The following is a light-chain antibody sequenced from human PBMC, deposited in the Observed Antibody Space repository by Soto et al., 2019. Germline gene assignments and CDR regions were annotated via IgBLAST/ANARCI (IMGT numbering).Light chain of an antibody. CDR2: AAT. J-gene: IGKJ1*01. CDR3: HQIHTTPWT. V-gene: IGKV1-39*01. CDR1: QRITTY. Sequence: DIQMTQSPSSLSASVGDRFTITCRASQRITTYLNWYQQRPGKAPSLLIYAATYLREGVPSRFSGSGSGTDFTLTIAGLQPDDFATYFCHQIHTTPWTFGQGTKVDI.